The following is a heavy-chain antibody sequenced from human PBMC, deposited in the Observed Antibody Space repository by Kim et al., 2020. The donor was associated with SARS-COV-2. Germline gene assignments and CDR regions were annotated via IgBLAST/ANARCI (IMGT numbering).Heavy chain of an antibody. V-gene: IGHV3-7*01. CDR3: AKGWQFDN. CDR2: IKEDGSDE. D-gene: IGHD2-15*01. CDR1: GFTFSTYY. Sequence: GGSLRLSCEASGFTFSTYYMSWVRQAPWKGLEWVANIKEDGSDESYAGTVKGRFTITRDNARNSLYFQMNNLRVEETAVYHCAKGWQFDNWGQGTLVTV. J-gene: IGHJ4*02.